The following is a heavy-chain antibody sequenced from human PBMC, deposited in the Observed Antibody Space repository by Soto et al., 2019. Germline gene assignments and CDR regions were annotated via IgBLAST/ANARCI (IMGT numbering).Heavy chain of an antibody. Sequence: ASVKVSCKASGGTFSSYAISWVRQAPGQGLEWMGGIIPIFGTANYAQKFQGRVTITADESTSTAYMELSSLRSEDTAVYYCARVDTAMAYYYGMDVWGQGTTVTVS. D-gene: IGHD5-18*01. CDR2: IIPIFGTA. CDR1: GGTFSSYA. CDR3: ARVDTAMAYYYGMDV. V-gene: IGHV1-69*13. J-gene: IGHJ6*02.